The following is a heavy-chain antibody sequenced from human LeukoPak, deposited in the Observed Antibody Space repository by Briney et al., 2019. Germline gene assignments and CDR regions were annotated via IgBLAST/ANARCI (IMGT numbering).Heavy chain of an antibody. D-gene: IGHD1-1*01. Sequence: ASVKVSCKASGYTFTGYYMHWVRQAPGQGLELMGWINPNSGGTNYAQKFQGRVTMTRDTSISTAYMELSRLRSDDTAVYYCARGLQLERRAPYYYYGMDVWGQGTTVTVSS. J-gene: IGHJ6*02. V-gene: IGHV1-2*02. CDR2: INPNSGGT. CDR1: GYTFTGYY. CDR3: ARGLQLERRAPYYYYGMDV.